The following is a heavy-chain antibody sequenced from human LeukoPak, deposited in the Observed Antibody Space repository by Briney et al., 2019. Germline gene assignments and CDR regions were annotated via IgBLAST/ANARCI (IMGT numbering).Heavy chain of an antibody. J-gene: IGHJ3*01. CDR1: GRHISSQY. CDR3: ARHVAYVPRSQGAFDV. D-gene: IGHD3-10*02. V-gene: IGHV4-59*08. Sequence: SDTLSLPCTLSGRHISSQYWRWIPQPPGKGLEWIGYIYCRGSTKPNPSLKRRVTISVDTSKDQFSLDLTPVTAADTAVYYCARHVAYVPRSQGAFDVWGQGTTVYVSS. CDR2: IYCRGST.